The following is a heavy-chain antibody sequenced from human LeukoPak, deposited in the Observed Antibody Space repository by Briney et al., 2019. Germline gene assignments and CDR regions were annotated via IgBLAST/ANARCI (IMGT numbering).Heavy chain of an antibody. CDR1: GGSFSGYY. V-gene: IGHV4-34*01. J-gene: IGHJ4*02. D-gene: IGHD1-1*01. CDR3: ARYGNVLNFDY. CDR2: INHSGST. Sequence: SETLSLTCAVYGGSFSGYYWSWIRQPPGKGLEWIGEINHSGSTNYNPSLKSRVTISVDTSKNQFSLKLSSVTAADTAVYYCARYGNVLNFDYWGQGTLVTVSS.